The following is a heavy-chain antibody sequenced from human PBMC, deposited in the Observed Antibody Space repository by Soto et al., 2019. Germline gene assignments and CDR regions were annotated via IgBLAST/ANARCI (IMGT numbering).Heavy chain of an antibody. V-gene: IGHV3-15*01. CDR2: IKSKTDGGTT. J-gene: IGHJ6*02. CDR1: GFTFSNAW. CDR3: TTVIPRWLGGDDYYGMEV. Sequence: EVQLVESGGGLVKPGGSLRLSCAASGFTFSNAWMSWVRQAPGKGLEWVGRIKSKTDGGTTDYAAPVKGRFTISRDDSKNTLYLQMNSLKTEDTAVYYCTTVIPRWLGGDDYYGMEVCGQGTTVTVSS. D-gene: IGHD6-19*01.